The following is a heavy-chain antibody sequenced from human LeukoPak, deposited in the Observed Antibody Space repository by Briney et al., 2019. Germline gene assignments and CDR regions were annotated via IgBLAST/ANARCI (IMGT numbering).Heavy chain of an antibody. J-gene: IGHJ4*02. CDR2: INPNDGDT. CDR1: GYTFTDYY. CDR3: AGANFLYCSSTTCLFDY. V-gene: IGHV1-2*02. Sequence: ASVKVSCKASGYTFTDYYMHWVRQAPGQGFEWMGWINPNDGDTNYAQKFQGRVTMTRDTSISTAHMEVSRLRSDDTAVYYCAGANFLYCSSTTCLFDYWGQGTLVTVSS. D-gene: IGHD2-2*01.